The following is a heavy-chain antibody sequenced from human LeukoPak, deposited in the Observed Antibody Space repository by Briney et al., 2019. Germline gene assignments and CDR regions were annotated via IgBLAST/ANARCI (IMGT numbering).Heavy chain of an antibody. CDR1: GFTFSSYG. CDR3: ARGRGYSYGYSDDAFDI. V-gene: IGHV3-23*01. CDR2: ISGSGGST. J-gene: IGHJ3*02. Sequence: GGSLRLSCAASGFTFSSYGMSWVRQAPGKGLEWVSAISGSGGSTYYADSVKGRFTISRDNSKNTLYLQMNSLRAEDTAVYYCARGRGYSYGYSDDAFDIWGQGTMVTVSS. D-gene: IGHD5-18*01.